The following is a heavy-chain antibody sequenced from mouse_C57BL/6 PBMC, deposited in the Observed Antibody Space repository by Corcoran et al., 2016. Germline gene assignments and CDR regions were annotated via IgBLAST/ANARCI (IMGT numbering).Heavy chain of an antibody. Sequence: EVQLQQSGPVLVKPGASVKMSCKASGYTFTDYYMNWVKQSLGKSLEWIGVINPYNGGSNYNQKFKGKVTLTVDKSSSTAYMELSRLTSEDSAVYYCARSEWYFGVWGTGTSVTVSS. CDR2: INPYNGGS. CDR1: GYTFTDYY. CDR3: ARSEWYFGV. J-gene: IGHJ1*03. V-gene: IGHV1-19*01.